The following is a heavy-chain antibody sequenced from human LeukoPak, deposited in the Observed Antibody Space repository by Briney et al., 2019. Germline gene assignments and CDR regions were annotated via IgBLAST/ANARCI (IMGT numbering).Heavy chain of an antibody. D-gene: IGHD2-2*01. CDR2: INPNSGGT. CDR3: ARGGRYCSSTSCYQSYFDY. Sequence: ASVTVSCKASGYTFTGYYMHWMRQAPGQGLEWMGWINPNSGGTNYAQKFQGRVTLTRDTSITTAYMELSRLRPDDTAVYYCARGGRYCSSTSCYQSYFDYWGQGTLVTVSS. V-gene: IGHV1-2*02. CDR1: GYTFTGYY. J-gene: IGHJ4*02.